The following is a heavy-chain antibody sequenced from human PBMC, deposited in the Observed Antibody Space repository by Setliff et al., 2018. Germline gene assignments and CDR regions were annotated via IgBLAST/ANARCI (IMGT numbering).Heavy chain of an antibody. D-gene: IGHD2-2*01. CDR3: ATKGHQLVRFQWFDP. Sequence: KPSETLSLTCTVSGGSVNSRYWSWIRQPPGKGLEWIGSAYYTGSTYYNPSLESRVTISVDTSKNLFSLRLTSVSAADTAVYYCATKGHQLVRFQWFDPWGQGTLVTVSS. V-gene: IGHV4-59*04. J-gene: IGHJ5*02. CDR1: GGSVNSRY. CDR2: AYYTGST.